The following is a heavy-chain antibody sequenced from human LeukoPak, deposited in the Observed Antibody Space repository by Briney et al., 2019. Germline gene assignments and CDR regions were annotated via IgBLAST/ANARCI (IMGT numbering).Heavy chain of an antibody. CDR1: GGSISSYY. CDR3: ASGYSSAQSPY. J-gene: IGHJ4*02. V-gene: IGHV4-59*08. CDR2: IYYSGST. D-gene: IGHD6-19*01. Sequence: SETLSLTCTVSGGSISSYYWSWIRKPPGKGLEWIGYIYYSGSTNYNPSLKSRVTISVDTSKNQFSLKLSSVTAADTAVYYCASGYSSAQSPYWGQGTLVTVSS.